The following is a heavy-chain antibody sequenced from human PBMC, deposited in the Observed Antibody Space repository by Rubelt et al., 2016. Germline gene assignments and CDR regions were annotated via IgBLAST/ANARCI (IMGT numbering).Heavy chain of an antibody. V-gene: IGHV3-7*01. J-gene: IGHJ4*02. Sequence: EVQLVESGGGLVQPGGSLRLSCAASRFTFSGYWMSWVRQAPGKGLEWVANIKQDGSEKYYVDSVKGRFTISRDNAKNSLYLQMNSLRAEDTAVYYWARDRAVAGTWGQGTLVTVSS. CDR1: RFTFSGYW. CDR3: ARDRAVAGT. D-gene: IGHD6-19*01. CDR2: IKQDGSEK.